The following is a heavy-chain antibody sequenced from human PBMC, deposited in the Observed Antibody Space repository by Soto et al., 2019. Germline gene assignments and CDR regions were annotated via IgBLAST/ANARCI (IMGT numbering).Heavy chain of an antibody. Sequence: EVQLLESGGGLVQPGGSLRLSCAASGFPFGNFAMAWVRQIPGGGLEWVSAITGSAGDTYYADSVKGRFTISRDNGKNSLYLQMNSLRVEDTALYFCARDMSYGDFGRNWFDPWGQGTPVTVSA. V-gene: IGHV3-23*01. CDR3: ARDMSYGDFGRNWFDP. CDR2: ITGSAGDT. J-gene: IGHJ5*02. CDR1: GFPFGNFA. D-gene: IGHD2-21*02.